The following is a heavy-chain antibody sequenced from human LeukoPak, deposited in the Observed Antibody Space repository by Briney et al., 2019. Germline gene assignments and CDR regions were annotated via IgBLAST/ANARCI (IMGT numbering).Heavy chain of an antibody. CDR1: GYSFTSYW. J-gene: IGHJ4*02. CDR2: IYADDSDV. CDR3: ARLRPAYYDY. Sequence: GESLKISCKGSGYSFTSYWIGWVRQMPGKGLDWMGIIYADDSDVRYNPSFQGQVTISVDKSVNTAYLRWNSLAASDTAMYYCARLRPAYYDYWGQGTLVTVSS. V-gene: IGHV5-51*01.